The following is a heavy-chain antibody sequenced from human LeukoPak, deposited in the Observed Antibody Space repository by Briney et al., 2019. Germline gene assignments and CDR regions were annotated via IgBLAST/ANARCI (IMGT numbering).Heavy chain of an antibody. V-gene: IGHV4-59*01. Sequence: SETLSLTCTVSGGSISSYYWSWIRQPPGKGPEWIGYIYYSGSTNYNPSLKSRVTISVDTSKNQFSLKLSSVTAADTAVYYCARGRQVGSGYYFQHWGQGTLVTVSS. D-gene: IGHD3-22*01. J-gene: IGHJ1*01. CDR3: ARGRQVGSGYYFQH. CDR1: GGSISSYY. CDR2: IYYSGST.